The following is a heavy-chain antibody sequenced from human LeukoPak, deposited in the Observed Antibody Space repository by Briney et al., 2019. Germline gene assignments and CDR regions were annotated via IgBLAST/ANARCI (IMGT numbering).Heavy chain of an antibody. CDR1: GFTFSTYS. V-gene: IGHV3-21*04. J-gene: IGHJ4*02. D-gene: IGHD1-26*01. CDR3: AISGGYWEWAH. Sequence: PGGSLRLSCAASGFTFSTYSMNWVRQAPGRGLEWISFISTSSIYIYYADSVKGRFTISRDNSKNTLYLQMNSLRAEDTAVYYCAISGGYWEWAHWGQGTLVTVSS. CDR2: ISTSSIYI.